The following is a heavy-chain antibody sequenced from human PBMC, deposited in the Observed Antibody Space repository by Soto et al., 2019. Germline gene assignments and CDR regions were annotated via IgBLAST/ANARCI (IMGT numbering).Heavy chain of an antibody. CDR1: GYTFTSYA. Sequence: QVQLVQSGAEEKKPGASVKVSCKASGYTFTSYAMHWVRQAPGQRLEWMGWINAGNGNTKYSQKFQGRVTITRDTSASTAYMELSSLRSEDTAVYYCARAWWYVRYDFDYWGQGTLVTVSS. J-gene: IGHJ4*02. V-gene: IGHV1-3*05. CDR2: INAGNGNT. D-gene: IGHD2-15*01. CDR3: ARAWWYVRYDFDY.